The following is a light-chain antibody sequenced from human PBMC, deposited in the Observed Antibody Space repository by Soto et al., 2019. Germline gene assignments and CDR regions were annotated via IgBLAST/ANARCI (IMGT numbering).Light chain of an antibody. Sequence: DIQMTQSPSTLSASVGDRVTITCRASQSISSWLAWYQQKPGKVPKLLIYDASSLESGVPSTFSGSGSGTEFTLTIISLQPDDFATYFCQQYNSLWTFGQGKKVEIK. CDR1: QSISSW. J-gene: IGKJ1*01. CDR3: QQYNSLWT. V-gene: IGKV1-5*01. CDR2: DAS.